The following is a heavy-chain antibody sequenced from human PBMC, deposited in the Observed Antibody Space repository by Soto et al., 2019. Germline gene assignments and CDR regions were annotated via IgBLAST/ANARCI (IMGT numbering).Heavy chain of an antibody. Sequence: PSETLSLTCTVSGGSINNYYWSWIRQPPGKGLEWIGYIYYSGRTSYNPSLKSRVTISVDTSKNQFSLKLSSVTAADTAVYYCARTLYSYGPRFDYWGQGTLVTVSS. J-gene: IGHJ4*02. CDR3: ARTLYSYGPRFDY. D-gene: IGHD5-18*01. CDR2: IYYSGRT. V-gene: IGHV4-59*01. CDR1: GGSINNYY.